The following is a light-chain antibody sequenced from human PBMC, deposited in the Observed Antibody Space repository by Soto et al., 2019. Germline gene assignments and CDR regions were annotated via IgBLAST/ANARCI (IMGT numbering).Light chain of an antibody. CDR1: QSVSTN. CDR2: RAS. V-gene: IGKV3-15*01. J-gene: IGKJ4*01. CDR3: HQYNNWPPF. Sequence: ETVITQSPTTLSLSQGERATLSCRASQSVSTNLAWYQQKPGQAPRLLIYRASTRATGIPARFSGSGSGTEFTLTISSLQSEDSAVYYCHQYNNWPPFFGGGTKVDI.